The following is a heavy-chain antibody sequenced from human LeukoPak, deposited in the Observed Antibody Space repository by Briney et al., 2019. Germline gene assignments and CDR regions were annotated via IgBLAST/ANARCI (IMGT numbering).Heavy chain of an antibody. CDR3: ARASSSWSLVDY. Sequence: TSETLSLTCTVSGGSISSYYWSWIRQPPGKGLEWIGYIYYSGSTNYNPSLKSRVTISVDTSKNQFSLKLSSVTAADTAVYYCARASSSWSLVDYWGQGTLVTVSS. CDR1: GGSISSYY. D-gene: IGHD6-13*01. CDR2: IYYSGST. J-gene: IGHJ4*02. V-gene: IGHV4-59*01.